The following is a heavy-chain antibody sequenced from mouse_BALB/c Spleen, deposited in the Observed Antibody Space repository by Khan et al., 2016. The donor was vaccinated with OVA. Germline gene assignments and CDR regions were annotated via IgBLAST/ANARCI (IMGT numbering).Heavy chain of an antibody. CDR1: GYTFTNYG. V-gene: IGHV9-3-1*01. J-gene: IGHJ4*01. CDR2: INTYTGET. Sequence: QIQLVQSGPELKKPGETVKISCKASGYTFTNYGMNWVKQAPGKGLKWMGWINTYTGETTYGEDFKGRFAFSLETSASTAYLPINNLKNEDTATYFCARSNYGSSCAMDYWGQGTSVNVSS. CDR3: ARSNYGSSCAMDY. D-gene: IGHD1-1*01.